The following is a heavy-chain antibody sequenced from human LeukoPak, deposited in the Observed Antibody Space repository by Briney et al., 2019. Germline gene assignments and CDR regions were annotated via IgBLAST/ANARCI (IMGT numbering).Heavy chain of an antibody. J-gene: IGHJ4*02. V-gene: IGHV1-2*02. CDR2: INPNSGGT. Sequence: ASVKVSCKASGYTFTVYYMHWVRQAPGQGLERMGWINPNSGGTKYAQNFEGRVTMTRDTSITTAYVELSSLRSDDTAIYYCARECSGTYCGEDWGQGTLVTVSS. CDR3: ARECSGTYCGED. CDR1: GYTFTVYY. D-gene: IGHD1-26*01.